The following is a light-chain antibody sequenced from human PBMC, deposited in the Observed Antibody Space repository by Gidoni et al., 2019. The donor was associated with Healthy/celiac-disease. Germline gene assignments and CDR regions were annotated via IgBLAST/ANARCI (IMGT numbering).Light chain of an antibody. V-gene: IGLV2-14*01. CDR1: SSAVGGYNY. CDR2: DVS. Sequence: QSALTQPASVPGSPGQSITISCTGTSSAVGGYNYVSWYQQHPGKAPNLMIYDVSNRPSGVSNRFSGSKSGNTASLTISGLQAEDEADYYCSSYTSSSTWVFGGGTKLTVL. CDR3: SSYTSSSTWV. J-gene: IGLJ3*02.